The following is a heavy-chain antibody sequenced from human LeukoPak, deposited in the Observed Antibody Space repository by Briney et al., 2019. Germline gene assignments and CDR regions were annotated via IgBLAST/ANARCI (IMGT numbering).Heavy chain of an antibody. CDR2: ISYDGSNK. Sequence: GGSLRLSCAASGFSFSSYGMHWVRQAPGKGLEWVAVISYDGSNKYYADSVKGRFTISRDNSKNTLYLQINSLRAEDTAVYYCAKDRTSYSSGRSYNWFDPWGQGTLVTVSS. CDR3: AKDRTSYSSGRSYNWFDP. CDR1: GFSFSSYG. D-gene: IGHD6-19*01. J-gene: IGHJ5*02. V-gene: IGHV3-30*18.